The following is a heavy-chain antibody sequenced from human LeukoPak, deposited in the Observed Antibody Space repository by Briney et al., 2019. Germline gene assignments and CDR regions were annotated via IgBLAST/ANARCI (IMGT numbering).Heavy chain of an antibody. CDR2: ISSSGSTI. Sequence: GGSLRLSCAASGFTFSSYEMNWVRQAPGKGLEWVSYISSSGSTIYYADSVKGRFTISRDNAKNSLYLQMNSLRAEDTAVYYCARGPRYCSGGSCGYYYYMDVWGKGTTVTISS. J-gene: IGHJ6*03. D-gene: IGHD2-15*01. CDR3: ARGPRYCSGGSCGYYYYMDV. CDR1: GFTFSSYE. V-gene: IGHV3-48*03.